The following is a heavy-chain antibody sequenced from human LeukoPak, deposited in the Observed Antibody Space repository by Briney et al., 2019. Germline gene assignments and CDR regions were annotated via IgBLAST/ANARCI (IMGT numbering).Heavy chain of an antibody. J-gene: IGHJ4*02. D-gene: IGHD6-13*01. CDR3: AQGAFPYSSSFLGDY. CDR2: ISYDGSNK. Sequence: AGRSLRLSCAASGFTFSSYGMHWVRQAPGKGLEWVAVISYDGSNKYYADSVKGRFTISRDNSKNTLYLQMNSPRAEDTAVYYCAQGAFPYSSSFLGDYWGQGTLVTVSS. V-gene: IGHV3-30*18. CDR1: GFTFSSYG.